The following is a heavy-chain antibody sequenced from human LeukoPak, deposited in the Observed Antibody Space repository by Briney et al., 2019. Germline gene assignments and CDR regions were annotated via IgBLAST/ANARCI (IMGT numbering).Heavy chain of an antibody. CDR2: INPNSGDT. D-gene: IGHD6-13*01. V-gene: IGHV1-2*02. Sequence: ASVKVSCKASGYTFTGYYMHWVRQAPGQGLECMGWINPNSGDTYYAQKFQGRVTMTRDTSINTAYMELSRLRSDDTAVYYCARDGMRDSSMYYVGIVDCWGQGTLVTVSS. J-gene: IGHJ4*02. CDR1: GYTFTGYY. CDR3: ARDGMRDSSMYYVGIVDC.